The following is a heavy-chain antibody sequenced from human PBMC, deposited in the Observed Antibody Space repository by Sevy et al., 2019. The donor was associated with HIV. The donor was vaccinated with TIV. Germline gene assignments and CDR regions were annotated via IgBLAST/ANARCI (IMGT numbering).Heavy chain of an antibody. Sequence: GGSLRLSCAASGFTFSSYGMHWVRQAPGKGLEWVAVISYDGSNKYYADSVKGRFTISIDNSKNTLYLQMNSLRAEDTAVYYCAKDRYPVAGHADYFDYWGQGTLVTVSS. D-gene: IGHD6-19*01. CDR3: AKDRYPVAGHADYFDY. CDR2: ISYDGSNK. J-gene: IGHJ4*02. CDR1: GFTFSSYG. V-gene: IGHV3-30*18.